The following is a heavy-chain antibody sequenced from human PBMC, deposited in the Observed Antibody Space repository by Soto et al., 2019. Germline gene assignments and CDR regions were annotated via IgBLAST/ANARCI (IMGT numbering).Heavy chain of an antibody. J-gene: IGHJ6*02. CDR1: GGSISSDYYH. CDR2: IHHSGSI. CDR3: AREDDGGDSFDV. D-gene: IGHD2-21*02. V-gene: IGHV4-30-4*02. Sequence: SETLSLTCTVSGGSISSDYYHWTWIRQSPGKGLEWIGYIHHSGSILYNPSLKSRVTISVDTSKNQFSLHLSSVTAADTAVYFCAREDDGGDSFDVWGQETTVTVTS.